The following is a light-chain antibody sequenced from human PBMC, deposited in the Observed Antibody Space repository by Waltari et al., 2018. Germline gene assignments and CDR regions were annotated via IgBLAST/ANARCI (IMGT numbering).Light chain of an antibody. Sequence: DIQMTQSPSTLSASVGDRVTITCRASENVNTALAWYQLKPGQAPKLLIYKASNLEGWVPTRFSGSGSGTDFTLTISSLQPEDFATYYCQQAKSFPLTFGGGTKVQIK. CDR1: ENVNTA. CDR2: KAS. CDR3: QQAKSFPLT. V-gene: IGKV1-5*03. J-gene: IGKJ4*01.